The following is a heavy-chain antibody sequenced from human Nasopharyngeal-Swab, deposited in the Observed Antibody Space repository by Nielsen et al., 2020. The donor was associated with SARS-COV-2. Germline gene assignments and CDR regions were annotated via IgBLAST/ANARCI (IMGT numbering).Heavy chain of an antibody. CDR3: ARHEGHEDYFDY. J-gene: IGHJ4*02. CDR2: IYYSGST. V-gene: IGHV4-39*01. Sequence: WIRQPPGKGLEWIGSIYYSGSTYYNPSLKSRVTICVDTSKNQFSLKLSSVTAADTAVYYCARHEGHEDYFDYWGQGTLVTVSS.